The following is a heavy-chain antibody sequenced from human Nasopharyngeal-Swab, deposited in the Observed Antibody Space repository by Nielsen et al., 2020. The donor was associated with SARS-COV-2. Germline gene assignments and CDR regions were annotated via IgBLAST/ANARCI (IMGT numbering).Heavy chain of an antibody. CDR3: AAETTGTDAFDI. Sequence: GGSLRLSCAASGFTFSSYAMHWVRQAPGKGLEWVAVISYDGSNKYYADSVTGRSTISRDNSKNTLYLQMNSLRAEDTAVYYCAAETTGTDAFDIWGQGTMVTVSS. J-gene: IGHJ3*02. D-gene: IGHD1-1*01. CDR1: GFTFSSYA. V-gene: IGHV3-30*04. CDR2: ISYDGSNK.